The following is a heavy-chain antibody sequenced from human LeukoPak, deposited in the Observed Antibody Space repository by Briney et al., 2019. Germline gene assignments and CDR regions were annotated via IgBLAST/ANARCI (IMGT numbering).Heavy chain of an antibody. V-gene: IGHV3-23*01. D-gene: IGHD5-12*01. Sequence: GGSLRLSCAASGFTFSSYAMSWVRQAPGKGLEWVSAISGSGGSTYYADSVKGRFTISRDNSKNTLYLQMNSLRVEDTAVYYCAKDSNGYDYFDYWGQGTLVTVSS. CDR2: ISGSGGST. CDR3: AKDSNGYDYFDY. J-gene: IGHJ4*02. CDR1: GFTFSSYA.